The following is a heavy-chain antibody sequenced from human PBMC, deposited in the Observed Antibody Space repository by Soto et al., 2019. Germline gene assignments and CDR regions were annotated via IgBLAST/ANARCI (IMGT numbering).Heavy chain of an antibody. Sequence: GGSLRFSCAASGFTFSSYAMSWVRQAPGKGLEWVSAISGSGGSTYYADSVKGRFTISRDNSKNTLYLQMNSLRAEDTAVYYCAKDQRGMTNFDYWGQGTLVTVSS. CDR2: ISGSGGST. CDR1: GFTFSSYA. D-gene: IGHD6-13*01. CDR3: AKDQRGMTNFDY. V-gene: IGHV3-23*01. J-gene: IGHJ4*02.